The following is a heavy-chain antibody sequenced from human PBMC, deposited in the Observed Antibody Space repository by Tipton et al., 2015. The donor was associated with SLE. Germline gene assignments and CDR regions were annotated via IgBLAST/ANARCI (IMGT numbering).Heavy chain of an antibody. CDR3: ARDHPIMTTVTS. J-gene: IGHJ4*02. CDR2: IYYSGST. D-gene: IGHD4-17*01. V-gene: IGHV4-59*11. CDR1: GGSISSHY. Sequence: TLSLTCTASGGSISSHYWSWIRQPPGKGLEWIGYIYYSGSTNYNPSLKSRVTISVDTSKNQFPLKLSSVTAADTAVYYCARDHPIMTTVTSWGQGTLVTVSS.